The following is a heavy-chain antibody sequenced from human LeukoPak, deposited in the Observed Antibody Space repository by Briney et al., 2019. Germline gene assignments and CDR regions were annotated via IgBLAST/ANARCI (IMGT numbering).Heavy chain of an antibody. Sequence: SETLSLTCAVYGGSFSGYYWSWIRQPPGKGLEWIGEINHSGSTNYNPSLKSRVTISVGTSKNQFSLKLSSVTAADTAVYYCARGSRDILTGYYIFDYWGQGTLVTVSS. J-gene: IGHJ4*02. CDR1: GGSFSGYY. V-gene: IGHV4-34*01. CDR2: INHSGST. CDR3: ARGSRDILTGYYIFDY. D-gene: IGHD3-9*01.